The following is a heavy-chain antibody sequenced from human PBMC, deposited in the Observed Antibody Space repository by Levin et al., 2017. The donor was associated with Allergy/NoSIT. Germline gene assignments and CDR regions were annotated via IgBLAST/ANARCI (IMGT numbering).Heavy chain of an antibody. CDR2: IKQDGSDK. D-gene: IGHD3-3*01. CDR1: GFTFSSYW. Sequence: GGSLRLSCAASGFTFSSYWMTWVRQAPGKGLEWVANIKQDGSDKYYVDSVKGRFTISRDNAKNSVYLQMNSLRAEDTAVYYCATEEWVSYDFWSGYSDYWGQGTLVTVSS. V-gene: IGHV3-7*01. CDR3: ATEEWVSYDFWSGYSDY. J-gene: IGHJ4*02.